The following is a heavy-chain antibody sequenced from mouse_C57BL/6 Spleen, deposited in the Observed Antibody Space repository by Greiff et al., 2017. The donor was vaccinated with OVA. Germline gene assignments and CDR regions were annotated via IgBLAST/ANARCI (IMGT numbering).Heavy chain of an antibody. V-gene: IGHV8-8*01. CDR2: IWWDDDK. CDR1: GFSLSTFGMG. J-gene: IGHJ4*01. CDR3: ARIRDDGSPYAMDY. D-gene: IGHD2-3*01. Sequence: QVTLKVSGPGILQPSQTLSLTCSFSGFSLSTFGMGVGWIRQPSGKGLEWLAHIWWDDDKYYNPALKSRPTISKDPSKNQVFLKIAKVDTADTATYSCARIRDDGSPYAMDYWGQGTSVTVSS.